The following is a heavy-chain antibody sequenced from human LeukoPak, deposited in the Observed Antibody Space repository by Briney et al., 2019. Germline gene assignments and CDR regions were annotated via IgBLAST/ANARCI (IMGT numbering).Heavy chain of an antibody. CDR2: MNPNSGNT. J-gene: IGHJ4*02. CDR1: GYTFTSYD. Sequence: ASVKVSCKASGYTFTSYDINWVRQATGQGLEWMGWMNPNSGNTGYAQKFQGWVTMTRDTSISTAYMEVSRLRSDDTAVYYCARGEDNGDDFDYWGQGTLVTVSS. D-gene: IGHD4-17*01. CDR3: ARGEDNGDDFDY. V-gene: IGHV1-8*01.